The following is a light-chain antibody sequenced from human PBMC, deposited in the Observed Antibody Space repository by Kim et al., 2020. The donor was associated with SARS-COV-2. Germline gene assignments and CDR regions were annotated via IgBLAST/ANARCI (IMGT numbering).Light chain of an antibody. V-gene: IGKV3-20*01. J-gene: IGKJ4*01. CDR2: DAS. CDR3: QQYEYSVT. CDR1: QSRSSNF. Sequence: LSLGERATLSCWDRQSRSSNFLGWYKQKPGQTTKLLSYDASYRATGIADRFSGRGSGTDFTLTISRLEPEDFAVYYCQQYEYSVTCGGGTKVDIK.